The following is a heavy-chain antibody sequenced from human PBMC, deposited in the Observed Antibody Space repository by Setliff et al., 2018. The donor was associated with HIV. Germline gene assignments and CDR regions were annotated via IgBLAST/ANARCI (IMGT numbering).Heavy chain of an antibody. CDR3: ARVPTFLAAAGTVPFFDY. CDR2: INPNSGGT. Sequence: ASVKVSCKASGYTFTGYYMHWVRQAPGQGLEWMGWINPNSGGTNYAQKFQGRVTMTRDTSISTAYMELSRLRSDDTAVYYCARVPTFLAAAGTVPFFDYWGQGTLVTVSS. CDR1: GYTFTGYY. V-gene: IGHV1-2*02. J-gene: IGHJ4*02. D-gene: IGHD6-13*01.